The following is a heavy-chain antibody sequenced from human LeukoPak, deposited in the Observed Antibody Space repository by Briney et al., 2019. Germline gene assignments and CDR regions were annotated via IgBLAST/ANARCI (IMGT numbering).Heavy chain of an antibody. Sequence: PGGSLRLSCAASGFTVSSNYMSWVRQAPGKGLEWVSIIYSGGSTFYADSVKGRFTISRDNAKNSLSLQLNSLRAEDTAVYYCARATSGSRDGYNWRFDYWGQGTLVTVSS. CDR2: IYSGGST. CDR3: ARATSGSRDGYNWRFDY. V-gene: IGHV3-53*01. D-gene: IGHD5-24*01. CDR1: GFTVSSNY. J-gene: IGHJ4*02.